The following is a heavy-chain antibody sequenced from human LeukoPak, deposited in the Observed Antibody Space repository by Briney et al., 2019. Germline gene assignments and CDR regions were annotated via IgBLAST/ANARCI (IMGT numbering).Heavy chain of an antibody. V-gene: IGHV3-33*06. CDR3: AKDIQLST. J-gene: IGHJ3*01. D-gene: IGHD5-24*01. CDR2: IWYDGSNK. Sequence: PGRSLRLSCAASGFTFSRYGMHWVRQAPGKGLEWVAVIWYDGSNKYYADSVKGRFTISRDNSKNTLSLQMNSLRVEDTAIYYCAKDIQLSTWGLGTMVTVSS. CDR1: GFTFSRYG.